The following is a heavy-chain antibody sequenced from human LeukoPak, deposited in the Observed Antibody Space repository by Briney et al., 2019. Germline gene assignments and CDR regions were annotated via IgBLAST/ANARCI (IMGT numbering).Heavy chain of an antibody. CDR1: GGSISNYY. Sequence: PSETLSLTCTVSGGSISNYYWSWIRQPPGKGLEWIGEINHSGNTNYNPSLKSRVTMSVDTSKNHFYLKLSSVTAADTAVYYCARQGSGSSYYYYTFPYWGQGTLVTVSS. V-gene: IGHV4-34*01. J-gene: IGHJ4*02. CDR2: INHSGNT. CDR3: ARQGSGSSYYYYTFPY. D-gene: IGHD1-26*01.